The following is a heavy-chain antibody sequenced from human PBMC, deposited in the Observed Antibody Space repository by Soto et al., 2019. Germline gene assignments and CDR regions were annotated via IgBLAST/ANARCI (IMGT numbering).Heavy chain of an antibody. D-gene: IGHD1-26*01. Sequence: GGSLRLSCAASGFSFDDYAMHWVRQAPGKGLEWVSGISWNSGTIGYADSVKGRFTISRDNAKNTLYLQMNSLRAEDTAVYYCAGRQWELLLYWGQGTLVTVSS. CDR2: ISWNSGTI. V-gene: IGHV3-9*01. CDR3: AGRQWELLLY. CDR1: GFSFDDYA. J-gene: IGHJ4*02.